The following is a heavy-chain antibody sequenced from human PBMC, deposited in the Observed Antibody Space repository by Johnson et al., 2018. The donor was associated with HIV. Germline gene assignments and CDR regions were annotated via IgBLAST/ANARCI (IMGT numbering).Heavy chain of an antibody. V-gene: IGHV3-66*01. CDR2: IYSGGST. CDR3: AILEVVPAAIHSPDAFDI. CDR1: GFTVSSNY. J-gene: IGHJ3*02. D-gene: IGHD2-2*01. Sequence: VQLVESGGGLVQPVGSLRLSCAGSGFTVSSNYMSWVRQAPGKGLEWVSVIYSGGSTYYADSVKGRFTISRDNSKNTLYLQMNSLRAEDTAVYYCAILEVVPAAIHSPDAFDIWGQGTMVTVSS.